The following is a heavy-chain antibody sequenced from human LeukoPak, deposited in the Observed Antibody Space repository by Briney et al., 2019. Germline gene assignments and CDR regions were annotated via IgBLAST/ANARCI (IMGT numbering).Heavy chain of an antibody. V-gene: IGHV3-30*18. D-gene: IGHD3-22*01. J-gene: IGHJ3*01. CDR2: ISYDGSNK. CDR3: AKDLITMIGTGFCDL. Sequence: GGSLRLSCAASGFTFSSYGRHWVRQAPGKGLEWVAVISYDGSNKYYADSVKGRFTISRDNSKNTLYLQMNSLRAEDTAVYYCAKDLITMIGTGFCDLWGQGTMVTVSS. CDR1: GFTFSSYG.